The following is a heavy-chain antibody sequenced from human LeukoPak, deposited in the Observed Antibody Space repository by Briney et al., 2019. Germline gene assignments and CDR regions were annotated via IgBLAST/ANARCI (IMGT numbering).Heavy chain of an antibody. Sequence: GGSLRLSCAASGFTFNSYSMNWVRQAPGKGLEWVSSISSSSSYIYYADSVKGRFTISRDNAKNSLYLQMNSLRAEDTAVYYCASAEWLFDYWGQGTLVTVSS. D-gene: IGHD3-3*01. V-gene: IGHV3-21*01. CDR3: ASAEWLFDY. CDR1: GFTFNSYS. J-gene: IGHJ4*02. CDR2: ISSSSSYI.